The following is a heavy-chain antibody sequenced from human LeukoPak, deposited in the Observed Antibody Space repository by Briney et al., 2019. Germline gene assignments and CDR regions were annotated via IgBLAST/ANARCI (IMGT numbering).Heavy chain of an antibody. V-gene: IGHV3-53*01. Sequence: GGSRRLSCAVSGFSVSNNYMNWVRQAPGKGLEWVSLIYSRGGTSYADSVKGRFTISRDSSKNTLFLQMNSLRVEDTAVYYCARDPPGIAASGTYYWGQGTLVTVSS. J-gene: IGHJ4*02. D-gene: IGHD6-13*01. CDR1: GFSVSNNY. CDR2: IYSRGGT. CDR3: ARDPPGIAASGTYY.